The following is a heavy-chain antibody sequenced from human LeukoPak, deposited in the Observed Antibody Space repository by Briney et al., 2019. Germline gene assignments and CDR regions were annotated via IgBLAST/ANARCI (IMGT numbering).Heavy chain of an antibody. CDR2: IHYSGSI. V-gene: IGHV4-59*01. Sequence: SETLSLTCTVSGGSISSYYWSWIRQPPGKGLEWIGYIHYSGSIYYNPSLKSRVTIPLDTSKNQFSLNVSSVTAADTAVYYCARGGGDNWNFRAFDIWGQGTMVTVSS. CDR3: ARGGGDNWNFRAFDI. CDR1: GGSISSYY. D-gene: IGHD1-7*01. J-gene: IGHJ3*02.